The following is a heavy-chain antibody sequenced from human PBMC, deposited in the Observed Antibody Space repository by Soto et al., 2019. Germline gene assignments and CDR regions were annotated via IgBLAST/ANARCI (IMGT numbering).Heavy chain of an antibody. J-gene: IGHJ4*02. CDR2: ISAYNGNP. D-gene: IGHD3-3*01. CDR1: GYTFTSYA. Sequence: GASVQVSCKASGYTFTSYAIIWVRQAPGQGLEWMGWISAYNGNPNYAQKLQGRVTMTTDTSTSTAYMELRSLRSDDTAVYYCARDGVRFLEWLPSAYYFDYWGQGTLVNVSA. CDR3: ARDGVRFLEWLPSAYYFDY. V-gene: IGHV1-18*01.